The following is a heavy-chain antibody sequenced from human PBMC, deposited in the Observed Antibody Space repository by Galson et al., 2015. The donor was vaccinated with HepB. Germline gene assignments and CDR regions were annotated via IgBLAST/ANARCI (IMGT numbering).Heavy chain of an antibody. V-gene: IGHV1-58*01. D-gene: IGHD3-22*01. Sequence: SVKVSCKASGFTFTSSAVKWVRQARGQRLEWIGWIVVGSGNTNSAQKFQERVTITRDMSTSTAYMELSSLRSEDTAVYYCAASIYYGVKGSGFDYWGQGTLVTVSS. CDR1: GFTFTSSA. CDR3: AASIYYGVKGSGFDY. J-gene: IGHJ4*02. CDR2: IVVGSGNT.